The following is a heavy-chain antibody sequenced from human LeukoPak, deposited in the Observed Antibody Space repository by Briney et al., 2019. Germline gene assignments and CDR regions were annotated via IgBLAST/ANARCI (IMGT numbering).Heavy chain of an antibody. CDR3: AKAPSKLGYFDY. CDR2: GGSS. J-gene: IGHJ4*02. Sequence: GGSSYYADSVKGRFTISRDNSKNTLYLQMNSLRAEDTAVYYCAKAPSKLGYFDYWGQGTLVTVSS. V-gene: IGHV3-23*01.